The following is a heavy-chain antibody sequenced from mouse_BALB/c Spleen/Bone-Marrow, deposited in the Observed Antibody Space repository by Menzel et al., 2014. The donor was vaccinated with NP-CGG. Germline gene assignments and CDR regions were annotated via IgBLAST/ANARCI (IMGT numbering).Heavy chain of an antibody. D-gene: IGHD1-1*01. V-gene: IGHV14-3*02. Sequence: DVKLQESGAEPVKPGASVKLSCTASGFNIKDAYMHWVKQRPEQGLEWIGRIDPANGNTKYDPKFQGKATITADTSSNTAYLQLSSLTSEDTAVYYCAVYYYGSSLFAYWGQGTLVTVSA. J-gene: IGHJ3*01. CDR2: IDPANGNT. CDR3: AVYYYGSSLFAY. CDR1: GFNIKDAY.